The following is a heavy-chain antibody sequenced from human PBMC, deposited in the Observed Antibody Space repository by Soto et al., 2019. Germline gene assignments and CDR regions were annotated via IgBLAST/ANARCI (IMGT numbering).Heavy chain of an antibody. J-gene: IGHJ4*02. CDR2: ISYDGSNK. V-gene: IGHV3-30-3*01. CDR3: ARGGSVSRRVEY. D-gene: IGHD3-10*01. CDR1: GFTFSSYA. Sequence: GSLRLSCAASGFTFSSYAMHWVRQAPGKGLEWVAVISYDGSNKYYADSVKGRFTISRDNAKNTLYLQMNSLRAEDTAVYYCARGGSVSRRVEYWGQGTVVTVSS.